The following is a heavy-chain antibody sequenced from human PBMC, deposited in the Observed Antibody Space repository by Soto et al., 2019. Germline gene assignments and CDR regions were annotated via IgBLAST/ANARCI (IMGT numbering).Heavy chain of an antibody. Sequence: EVQLLESGGGLVQPGGSLRLSCAASGFTFNNYAMTWVRRAPGKGLEWVSAISGGGDTTSYADSVKGRFPVSRDGSKNTLYLQMSSLRAEDTALYYCAKGRGGSGSLTPRVDFWGQGTLVTVSS. CDR1: GFTFNNYA. J-gene: IGHJ4*02. D-gene: IGHD3-10*01. CDR3: AKGRGGSGSLTPRVDF. CDR2: ISGGGDTT. V-gene: IGHV3-23*01.